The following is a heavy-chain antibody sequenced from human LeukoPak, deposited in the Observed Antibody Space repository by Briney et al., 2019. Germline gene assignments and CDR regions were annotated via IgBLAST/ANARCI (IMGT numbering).Heavy chain of an antibody. CDR2: IYSAGST. V-gene: IGHV3-53*01. Sequence: GGSLRLSCAASGFAVSTYYMTWVRQPPGKGLEWVSLIYSAGSTYYADSVKGRFTISRDNSKNMVYLQMNSLRGEDTAVYYCAREKGYSSGWSGFDFWGQGTLVTVSS. CDR1: GFAVSTYY. J-gene: IGHJ4*02. CDR3: AREKGYSSGWSGFDF. D-gene: IGHD6-19*01.